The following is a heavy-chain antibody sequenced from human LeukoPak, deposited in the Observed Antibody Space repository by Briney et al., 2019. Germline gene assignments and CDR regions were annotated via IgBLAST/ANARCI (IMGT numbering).Heavy chain of an antibody. CDR2: IYYSGST. Sequence: SETLSLTCTVSGGSISSYYWSWIRQPPGTGLEWIGYIYYSGSTNYNPSLKSRVTISVDTSKNQFSLKLSSVTAADTAVYYCASSTDSSGFITSSYFDYWGQGTLVTVSS. D-gene: IGHD3-22*01. CDR1: GGSISSYY. J-gene: IGHJ4*02. CDR3: ASSTDSSGFITSSYFDY. V-gene: IGHV4-59*08.